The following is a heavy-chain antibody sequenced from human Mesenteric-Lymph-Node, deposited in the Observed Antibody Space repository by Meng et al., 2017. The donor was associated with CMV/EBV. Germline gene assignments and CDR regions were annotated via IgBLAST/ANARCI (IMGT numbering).Heavy chain of an antibody. V-gene: IGHV4-61*01. CDR2: IYYSGTT. J-gene: IGHJ4*02. D-gene: IGHD5-12*01. Sequence: TVAGGSVSSSNYYWSWIRQPPGKALEWIGYIYYSGTTNYNPSLKSRVTISIDTSKNQFSLKLRSVTAADTAVYYCARGDSGFDFYFDYWGQGTLVTVSS. CDR1: GGSVSSSNYY. CDR3: ARGDSGFDFYFDY.